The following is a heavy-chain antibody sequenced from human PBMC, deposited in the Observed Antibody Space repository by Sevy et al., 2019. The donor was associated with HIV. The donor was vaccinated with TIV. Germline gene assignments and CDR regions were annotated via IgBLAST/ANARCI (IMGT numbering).Heavy chain of an antibody. J-gene: IGHJ3*01. D-gene: IGHD3-16*01. CDR1: GFSVTNNN. V-gene: IGHV3-53*01. Sequence: GGSLRLSCAASGFSVTNNNMSWVRQAPGKGLEWVSVIFSGDSKTHYADSVKGRFNVSRVNSKNTLYLQIQTLKTEDTAMYYCARYLSGGAFDVWGQGTTVTVSS. CDR3: ARYLSGGAFDV. CDR2: IFSGDSKT.